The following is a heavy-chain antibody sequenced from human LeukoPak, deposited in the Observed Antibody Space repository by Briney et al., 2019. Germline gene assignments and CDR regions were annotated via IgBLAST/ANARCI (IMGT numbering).Heavy chain of an antibody. CDR3: VRVPQRVPHNWFDP. Sequence: ASVKVSCKASGYTFTSNDINWVRQATGQGLEWMGWMNPHSASVGYAQKFQGRVIMTWDTSISTAYMELGSLTSDDTAVYYCVRVPQRVPHNWFDPWGQGTLVTVSS. J-gene: IGHJ5*02. CDR1: GYTFTSND. CDR2: MNPHSASV. D-gene: IGHD1-1*01. V-gene: IGHV1-8*01.